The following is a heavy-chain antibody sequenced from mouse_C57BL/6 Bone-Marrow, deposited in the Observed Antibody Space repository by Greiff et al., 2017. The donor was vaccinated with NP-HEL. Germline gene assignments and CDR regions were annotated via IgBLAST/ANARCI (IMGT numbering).Heavy chain of an antibody. J-gene: IGHJ4*01. CDR2: IHPNSGST. CDR3: AGVYPYAMDY. Sequence: QVQLQQPGAELVKPGASVKLSCKASGYTFTSYWMHWVKQRPGQGLEWIGMIHPNSGSTNYNEKFKSKATLTVEKSSSTAYMQLVSLTSEDSAVYYCAGVYPYAMDYWGQGTSVTVSS. CDR1: GYTFTSYW. V-gene: IGHV1-64*01.